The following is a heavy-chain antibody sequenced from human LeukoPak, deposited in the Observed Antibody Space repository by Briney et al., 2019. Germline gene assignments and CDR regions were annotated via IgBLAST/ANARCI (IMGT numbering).Heavy chain of an antibody. CDR2: LWSDGRTE. Sequence: GGSLRLSCAASGFTFSSYTMHWARQAPGKGLEWVAVLWSDGRTEKYADSVKGRFTVSRDNSKYTLHLQMNSLRADDTAVYYCARRFLTGLGGNWFDPWGQGTLVTVSS. D-gene: IGHD3-16*01. V-gene: IGHV3-33*01. CDR3: ARRFLTGLGGNWFDP. J-gene: IGHJ5*02. CDR1: GFTFSSYT.